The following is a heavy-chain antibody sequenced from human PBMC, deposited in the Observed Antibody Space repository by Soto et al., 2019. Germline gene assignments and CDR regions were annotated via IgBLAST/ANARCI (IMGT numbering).Heavy chain of an antibody. D-gene: IGHD6-19*01. CDR1: GYTFTSYA. Sequence: ASVKVSGKASGYTFTSYAMHWVRQAPGQRLEWMGWINAGNGNTKYSQKFQGRVTITRDTSASTAYMELSSLRSEDTAVYYCARTLGSSGSPFDPWGQGTLVTVSS. CDR2: INAGNGNT. V-gene: IGHV1-3*01. CDR3: ARTLGSSGSPFDP. J-gene: IGHJ5*02.